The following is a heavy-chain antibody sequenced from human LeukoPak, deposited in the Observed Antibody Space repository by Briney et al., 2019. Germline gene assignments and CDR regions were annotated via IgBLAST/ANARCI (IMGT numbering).Heavy chain of an antibody. D-gene: IGHD5-18*01. Sequence: SETLSLTCTVSGGSISSSSYYWGWIRQPPGKGLDWIGSIYYIGSTYYNPSLKSRVTISVDTSKNQFSLKLSSVTAADTAVYYCARAWTPGYSYGHGLYYFDYWGQGTLVTVSS. CDR3: ARAWTPGYSYGHGLYYFDY. CDR1: GGSISSSSYY. J-gene: IGHJ4*02. CDR2: IYYIGST. V-gene: IGHV4-39*07.